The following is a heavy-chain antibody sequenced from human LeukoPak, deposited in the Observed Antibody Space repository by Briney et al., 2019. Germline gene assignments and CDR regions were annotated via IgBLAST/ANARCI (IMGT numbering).Heavy chain of an antibody. CDR3: ARGVTMYSSSWDAFDI. V-gene: IGHV1-8*03. Sequence: ASVMVSCKASGYSFTTHDVNWVRQAPGQGLEWMGWTNPYTAKTGYAQNFQGRVTITRNTSTSTAYMELSSLRSEDTAVYYCARGVTMYSSSWDAFDIWGQGTMITVSS. CDR2: TNPYTAKT. CDR1: GYSFTTHD. D-gene: IGHD6-13*01. J-gene: IGHJ3*02.